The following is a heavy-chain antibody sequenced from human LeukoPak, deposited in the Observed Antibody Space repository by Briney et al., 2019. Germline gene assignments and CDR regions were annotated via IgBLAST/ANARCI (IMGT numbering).Heavy chain of an antibody. CDR2: TYYSGST. D-gene: IGHD5-18*01. Sequence: SETLSLTCTVSGGSISSYYWSWIRQPPGKGLEWIGYTYYSGSTNYNPSLKSRVTISVDTSKNQFSLKLSSVTAADTAVYYCARGLGPYSYGPYYFDYWGQGTLVTVSS. CDR3: ARGLGPYSYGPYYFDY. CDR1: GGSISSYY. J-gene: IGHJ4*02. V-gene: IGHV4-59*12.